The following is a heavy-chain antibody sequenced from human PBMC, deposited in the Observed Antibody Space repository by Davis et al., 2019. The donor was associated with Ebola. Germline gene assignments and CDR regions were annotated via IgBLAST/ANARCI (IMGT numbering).Heavy chain of an antibody. D-gene: IGHD5-18*01. Sequence: MPSETLSLTCAVSGGSFSGYYWSWIRQPPGKGLEWIGEINHSGSTNYIPSLKSRVTISVDTSKNQFSLKLSSVTAADTAVYYCAREEDTAMLIDSWGQGTLVTVSS. J-gene: IGHJ5*01. V-gene: IGHV4-34*01. CDR2: INHSGST. CDR3: AREEDTAMLIDS. CDR1: GGSFSGYY.